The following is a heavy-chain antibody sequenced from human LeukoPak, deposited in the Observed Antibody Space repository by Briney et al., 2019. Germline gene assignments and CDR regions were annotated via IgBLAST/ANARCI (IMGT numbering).Heavy chain of an antibody. Sequence: GESLKISCKGSGYTITNSWIGWVRQMPGKGLEWVGSIHLGDSDTKYGPSYQGQVTMSVDTSITTAYLQWSSLKASDSAMYFCARLGQYTSSWYKYDYFDYWGQGTQVTVSS. CDR1: GYTITNSW. CDR3: ARLGQYTSSWYKYDYFDY. D-gene: IGHD6-13*01. CDR2: IHLGDSDT. V-gene: IGHV5-51*01. J-gene: IGHJ4*02.